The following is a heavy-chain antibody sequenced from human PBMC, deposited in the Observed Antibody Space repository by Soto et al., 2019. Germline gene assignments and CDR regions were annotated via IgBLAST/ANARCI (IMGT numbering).Heavy chain of an antibody. CDR1: GVTFSTST. J-gene: IGHJ6*02. Sequence: VQLVQSGAEVRKPGSSVKVSCQVSGVTFSTSTITWVRQAHGQGLEWMGSIIPILGTAKSTQKFQGRVTITADESASVAYMELSILTSEDTAVYYCARAGFVSGWNEFSGMDVWGQGTTVTVSS. V-gene: IGHV1-69*11. CDR3: ARAGFVSGWNEFSGMDV. D-gene: IGHD6-19*01. CDR2: IIPILGTA.